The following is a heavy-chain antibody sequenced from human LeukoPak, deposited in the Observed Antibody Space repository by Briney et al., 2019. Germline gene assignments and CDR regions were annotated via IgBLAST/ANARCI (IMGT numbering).Heavy chain of an antibody. CDR3: ARRKYSSSTQAFDI. Sequence: PSETLSLTCTVSGGSISSYYWSWIRQPPGKGLEWIGYIYYSGSTNYNPSLKSRVTISVDTSKNQFSLKLSSVTAADTAVYYCARRKYSSSTQAFDIWGQGTMVTVSS. CDR2: IYYSGST. V-gene: IGHV4-59*01. CDR1: GGSISSYY. J-gene: IGHJ3*02. D-gene: IGHD6-6*01.